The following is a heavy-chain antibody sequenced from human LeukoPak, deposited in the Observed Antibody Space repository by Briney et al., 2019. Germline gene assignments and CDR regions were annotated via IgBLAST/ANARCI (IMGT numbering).Heavy chain of an antibody. CDR1: GGSISSSSYY. CDR3: ARLQYTNPDY. Sequence: SETLSLTCTVSGGSISSSSYYWGWIRRPRGKGLEWIVSIYYSGSTYYNPSLKSRITISVDTSKNKFSLKLGSVTAADADVYYCARLQYTNPDYWGQGTLVTVSS. J-gene: IGHJ4*02. D-gene: IGHD1-1*01. V-gene: IGHV4-39*01. CDR2: IYYSGST.